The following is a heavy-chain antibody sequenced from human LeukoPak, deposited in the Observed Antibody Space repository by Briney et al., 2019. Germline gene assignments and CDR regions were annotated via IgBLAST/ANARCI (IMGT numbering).Heavy chain of an antibody. D-gene: IGHD2-2*03. CDR3: ARDPALDNVVVPAAGDY. V-gene: IGHV1-18*01. CDR1: GYTFASYG. Sequence: ASVKVSCKASGYTFASYGISWVRQAPEQGLEWMGWISAYNGNTNYAQKLQGRVTMTTDTSTSTAYMELRSLRSDDTAVYYCARDPALDNVVVPAAGDYWGQGTLVTVSS. CDR2: ISAYNGNT. J-gene: IGHJ4*02.